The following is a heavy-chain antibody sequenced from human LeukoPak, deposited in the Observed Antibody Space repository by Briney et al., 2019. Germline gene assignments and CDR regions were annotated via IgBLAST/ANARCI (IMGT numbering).Heavy chain of an antibody. J-gene: IGHJ4*02. V-gene: IGHV3-7*01. CDR2: IKQDGSEK. D-gene: IGHD3-9*01. CDR3: AKVLRYFDVGMFDY. CDR1: GFTFSSYW. Sequence: GSLRLSCAASGFTFSSYWMSWVRQAPGKGLEWVANIKQDGSEKYYVDSVKGRFTISRDNAKNSLYLQMNSLRAEDTAVYYCAKVLRYFDVGMFDYWGQGTLVTVSS.